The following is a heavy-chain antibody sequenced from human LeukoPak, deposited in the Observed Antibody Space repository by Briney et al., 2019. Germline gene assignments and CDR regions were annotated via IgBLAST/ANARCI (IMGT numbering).Heavy chain of an antibody. Sequence: PSETLSLTCTVSGGSISSGGYYWSWIRPHPGKGREWIGYIYYSGSTYYNPSLKSRVTISVDTSKNQFSLKLSSVTAADTAVYYCAGCGSSWFNFDYWGQGTLVTVSS. V-gene: IGHV4-31*03. D-gene: IGHD6-13*01. CDR3: AGCGSSWFNFDY. CDR1: GGSISSGGYY. CDR2: IYYSGST. J-gene: IGHJ4*02.